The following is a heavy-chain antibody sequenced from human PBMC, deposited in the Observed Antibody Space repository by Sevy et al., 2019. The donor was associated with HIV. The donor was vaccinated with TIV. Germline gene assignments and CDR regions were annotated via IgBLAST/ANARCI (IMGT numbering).Heavy chain of an antibody. J-gene: IGHJ4*02. Sequence: GVSLRLSCAASGFDFNNHWMSWVRQAPEKGLEWVANIKHDGSETYYVDSLEGRFTISRDNAKNSLSLQINALRAEDTAMYYCARLPTGLQSFNYLLSTYFDSWGQGTLVTVSS. D-gene: IGHD3-9*01. V-gene: IGHV3-7*03. CDR3: ARLPTGLQSFNYLLSTYFDS. CDR1: GFDFNNHW. CDR2: IKHDGSET.